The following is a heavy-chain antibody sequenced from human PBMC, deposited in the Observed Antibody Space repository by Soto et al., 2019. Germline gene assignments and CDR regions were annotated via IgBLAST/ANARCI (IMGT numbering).Heavy chain of an antibody. D-gene: IGHD6-19*01. CDR1: GFSFVNYA. CDR3: AKATTNGGWFNPFDS. Sequence: GGSLRLSCAASGFSFVNYAMNWVRQAPGKGLEWVSGLSGSGTSTYYADSVKGRFTISRDNSRDTLFLQMKSLTADDKAVYYCAKATTNGGWFNPFDSWGQGALVTVSS. V-gene: IGHV3-23*01. J-gene: IGHJ4*02. CDR2: LSGSGTST.